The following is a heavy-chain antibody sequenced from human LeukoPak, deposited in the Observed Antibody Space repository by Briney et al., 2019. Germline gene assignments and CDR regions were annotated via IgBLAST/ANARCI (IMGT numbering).Heavy chain of an antibody. J-gene: IGHJ6*02. V-gene: IGHV1-24*01. CDR2: FDPEDGET. CDR3: ATDSATVITNYYYGMDV. CDR1: GYTLTELS. Sequence: ASVKVSCKVSGYTLTELSMHLVRQPPGKGLEWVGGFDPEDGETIYAQKFQGRVTMTEDTSTDTAYMELSSLRSEDTAVYYCATDSATVITNYYYGMDVWGQGTTVTVSS. D-gene: IGHD4-17*01.